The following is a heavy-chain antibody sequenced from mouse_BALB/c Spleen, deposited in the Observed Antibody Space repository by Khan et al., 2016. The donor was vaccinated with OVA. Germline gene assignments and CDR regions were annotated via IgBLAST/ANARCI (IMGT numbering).Heavy chain of an antibody. D-gene: IGHD3-3*01. J-gene: IGHJ3*01. CDR3: VRGRTY. Sequence: EVQLQESGPGLVKPSQSLSLTCTVTGYSITSDYAWNWIRQFPGNKLEWMGYITYSGSTSYIPSLKSRISITRDTSKNQFFLQLNSVTSEDTATXYFVRGRTYWGQGTLVTVSA. V-gene: IGHV3-2*02. CDR1: GYSITSDYA. CDR2: ITYSGST.